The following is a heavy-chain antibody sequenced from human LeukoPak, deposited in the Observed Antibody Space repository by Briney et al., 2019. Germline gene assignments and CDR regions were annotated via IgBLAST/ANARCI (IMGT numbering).Heavy chain of an antibody. CDR2: ISGSGDTT. Sequence: GGSLRLSCAASGLTFTTYAMTWVRQAPGKGLEWVSSISGSGDTTYYADSVKGRFTISRDNSKNTLYLQIHFLRAEDTAVYYCAKGLSAVTTRPDDTFDIWGQGTMVIVSS. CDR1: GLTFTTYA. V-gene: IGHV3-23*01. J-gene: IGHJ3*02. CDR3: AKGLSAVTTRPDDTFDI. D-gene: IGHD4-17*01.